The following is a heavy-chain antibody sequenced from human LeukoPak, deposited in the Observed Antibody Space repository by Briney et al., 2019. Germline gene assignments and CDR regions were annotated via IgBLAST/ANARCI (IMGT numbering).Heavy chain of an antibody. V-gene: IGHV4-59*11. Sequence: SETLSLTCTVSGGSISSHYWSWIRQPPGKGLEWIGYIYYSGSTNYNPSLKSRVTISVGTSKNQFSLKLSSVTAADTAVYYCARLAAHDAFDIWGQGTMVTVSS. CDR3: ARLAAHDAFDI. CDR1: GGSISSHY. J-gene: IGHJ3*02. D-gene: IGHD6-13*01. CDR2: IYYSGST.